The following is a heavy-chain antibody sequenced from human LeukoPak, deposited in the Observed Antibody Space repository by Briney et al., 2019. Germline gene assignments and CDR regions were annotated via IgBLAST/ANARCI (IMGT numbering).Heavy chain of an antibody. CDR1: GYTFTSYD. CDR2: MNPNSGNT. J-gene: IGHJ6*03. V-gene: IGHV1-8*01. CDR3: ARGPETPYYYDSTAYYSYYMDV. Sequence: GASVKVSCKASGYTFTSYDINWVRQATGQGLEWMGWMNPNSGNTGYAQKFQGRVTMTRNTSISTAYMELSSLRSEDTAVYYCARGPETPYYYDSTAYYSYYMDVWAKGPRSPSP. D-gene: IGHD3-22*01.